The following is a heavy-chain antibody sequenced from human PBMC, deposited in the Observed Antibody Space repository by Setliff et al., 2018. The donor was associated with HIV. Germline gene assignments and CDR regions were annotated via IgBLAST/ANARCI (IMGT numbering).Heavy chain of an antibody. CDR1: GYTFTIYD. V-gene: IGHV1-3*01. Sequence: ASVKVSCKASGYTFTIYDINWVRQATGQGLEWMGWINAGNGDTKYSQRFQDRVTITRDTSASTAYMELSSLRSEDTAVYYCARQRGIDTYFYSYYYMDVWGKGTTVTVSS. J-gene: IGHJ6*03. D-gene: IGHD6-13*01. CDR3: ARQRGIDTYFYSYYYMDV. CDR2: INAGNGDT.